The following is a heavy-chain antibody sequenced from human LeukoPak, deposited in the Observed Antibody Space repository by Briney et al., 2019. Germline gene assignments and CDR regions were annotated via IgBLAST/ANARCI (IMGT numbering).Heavy chain of an antibody. D-gene: IGHD3-22*01. Sequence: GGSLRLSCKVSGFTVSSNSWSWVRQAPGKGLEWVSFISSGGNTDHSDSVKGRFTISRDNSKNTLYLQMNSLRAEDTAVYYCASCFGCEEVYYYDSSGPLGYWGQGTLVTVSS. CDR2: ISSGGNT. V-gene: IGHV3-53*01. J-gene: IGHJ4*02. CDR3: ASCFGCEEVYYYDSSGPLGY. CDR1: GFTVSSNS.